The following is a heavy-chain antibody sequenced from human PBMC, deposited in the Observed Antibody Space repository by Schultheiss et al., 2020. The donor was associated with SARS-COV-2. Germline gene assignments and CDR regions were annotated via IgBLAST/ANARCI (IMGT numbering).Heavy chain of an antibody. Sequence: GGSLRLSCAASGFTYTYDWMTWVRQAPGKGLEWVSSISTSNSYMYYADSVKGRFTISRDNAKNSLYLQMNTLRAEDTAIYYCASLYVTSSVAWFDPWGQGTLVTVSS. CDR2: ISTSNSYM. CDR3: ASLYVTSSVAWFDP. D-gene: IGHD6-6*01. V-gene: IGHV3-21*01. CDR1: GFTYTYDW. J-gene: IGHJ5*02.